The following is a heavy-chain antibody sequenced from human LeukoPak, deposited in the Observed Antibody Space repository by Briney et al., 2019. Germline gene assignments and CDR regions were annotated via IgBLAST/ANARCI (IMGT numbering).Heavy chain of an antibody. Sequence: SETLSLTCAVSGGSISSNNWWSWVRQPPGKGLEWIGEIYHSGSTNYNPSLKSRVTISVDKSKNQLSLKLSSVTAADTAVYYCARGDCSGGSCYLSLTTIDYWGQGTLVTVSS. CDR3: ARGDCSGGSCYLSLTTIDY. V-gene: IGHV4-4*02. J-gene: IGHJ4*02. CDR1: GGSISSNNW. D-gene: IGHD2-15*01. CDR2: IYHSGST.